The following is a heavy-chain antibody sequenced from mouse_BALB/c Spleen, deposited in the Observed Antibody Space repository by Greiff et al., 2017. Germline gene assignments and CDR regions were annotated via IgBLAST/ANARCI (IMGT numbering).Heavy chain of an antibody. CDR1: GFTFSSFG. Sequence: EVKLVESGGGLVQPGGSRKLSCAASGFTFSSFGMHWVRQAPEKGLEWVAYISSGSSTIYYADTVKGRFTISRDNPKNTLFLQMTSLRSEDTAMYYCARRGTTVVALYAMDYWGQGTSVTVSS. D-gene: IGHD1-1*01. CDR2: ISSGSSTI. V-gene: IGHV5-17*02. CDR3: ARRGTTVVALYAMDY. J-gene: IGHJ4*01.